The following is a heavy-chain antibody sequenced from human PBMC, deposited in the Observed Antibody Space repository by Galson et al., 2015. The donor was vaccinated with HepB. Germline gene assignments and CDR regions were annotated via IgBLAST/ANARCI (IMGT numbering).Heavy chain of an antibody. CDR3: TTKVNSSGWYDLVNPDAFDI. V-gene: IGHV3-15*01. D-gene: IGHD6-19*01. CDR1: GFTFSNAW. Sequence: SLRLSCAASGFTFSNAWMSWVRQAPGKGLEWVGRIQSKTDGGTTDYAAPVKGRFTISRDDSKNTLYLQMNSLKTEDTAVYYCTTKVNSSGWYDLVNPDAFDIWGQGTMVTVSS. CDR2: IQSKTDGGTT. J-gene: IGHJ3*02.